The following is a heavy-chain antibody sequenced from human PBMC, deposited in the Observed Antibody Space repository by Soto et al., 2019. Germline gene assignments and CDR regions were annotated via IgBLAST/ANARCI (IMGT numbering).Heavy chain of an antibody. J-gene: IGHJ5*02. D-gene: IGHD2-15*01. Sequence: QVQLQESGPGLVKPSQTLSLTCSVSGGSISSGGYYWSWIRQYPGKGLEWIGYIYYSGSTYYNPSLKSRITISVDTSKNQFSLKLSSVTAADTAVYYCARDLTGYCKFDPWGQGTLVTVSS. CDR3: ARDLTGYCKFDP. V-gene: IGHV4-31*03. CDR2: IYYSGST. CDR1: GGSISSGGYY.